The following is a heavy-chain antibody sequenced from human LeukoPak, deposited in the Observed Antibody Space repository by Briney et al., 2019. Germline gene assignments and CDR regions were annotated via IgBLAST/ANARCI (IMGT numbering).Heavy chain of an antibody. CDR1: GGTFSSYA. J-gene: IGHJ4*02. CDR3: ARVRRRSDLGGPEYYFDY. D-gene: IGHD2-21*02. V-gene: IGHV1-69*05. CDR2: IIPIFGTA. Sequence: SVKVSCKASGGTFSSYAISWVRQAPGQGLEWMGGIIPIFGTANYAQKFQGRVTITTDESTSTAYMELSSLRSEDTAVYYCARVRRRSDLGGPEYYFDYWGQGTLVTVSS.